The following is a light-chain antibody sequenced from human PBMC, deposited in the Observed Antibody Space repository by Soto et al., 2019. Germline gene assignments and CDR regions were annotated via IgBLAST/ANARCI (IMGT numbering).Light chain of an antibody. CDR3: QQYNSMLS. J-gene: IGKJ4*01. CDR2: DAS. CDR1: HDVSRN. Sequence: DIQMTQSPSSLSASVGDRVTIACQSSHDVSRNLNWFQQKPGEAPKLLIYDASNLERVVPSRFSASGSGTDFTFTISSLQPEDVATYYCQQYNSMLSFGGGTEIELK. V-gene: IGKV1-33*01.